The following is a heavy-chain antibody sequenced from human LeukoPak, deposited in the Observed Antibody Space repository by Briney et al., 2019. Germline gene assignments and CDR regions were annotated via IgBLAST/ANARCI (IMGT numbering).Heavy chain of an antibody. D-gene: IGHD3-3*01. CDR3: ARHQTYYDFWSGYYTGWFDP. CDR2: IYTSGST. CDR1: GGSISSYY. V-gene: IGHV4-4*09. Sequence: SETLSLTCTVSGGSISSYYWSWIRQPPGKGLEWIGYIYTSGSTNYNPSLKSRVTISVDTSKNLFSLKLSSVTAADTAVYYCARHQTYYDFWSGYYTGWFDPWGQGTLVTVSS. J-gene: IGHJ5*02.